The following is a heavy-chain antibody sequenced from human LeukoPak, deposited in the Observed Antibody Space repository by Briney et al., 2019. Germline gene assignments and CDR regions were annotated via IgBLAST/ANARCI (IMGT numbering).Heavy chain of an antibody. CDR2: ISWNSGSI. CDR3: AKDRSSSGYYLDAFDI. D-gene: IGHD3-22*01. J-gene: IGHJ3*02. Sequence: GGSLRLSCAASGFTFDDYAMHWVRQAPGKGLEWVSGISWNSGSIGYADSVKGRFTISRDNAKNSLYLQMNSLRAEDTALYYCAKDRSSSGYYLDAFDIWGQGTMVTVSS. V-gene: IGHV3-9*01. CDR1: GFTFDDYA.